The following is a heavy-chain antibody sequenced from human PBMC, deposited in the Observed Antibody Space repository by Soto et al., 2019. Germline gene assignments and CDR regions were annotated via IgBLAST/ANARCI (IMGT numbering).Heavy chain of an antibody. CDR1: GFTFSSYA. CDR2: ISYDGSNK. V-gene: IGHV3-30-3*01. Sequence: GGSLRLSCAASGFTFSSYAMHWVRQAPGKGLEWVAVISYDGSNKYYADSVKGRFTISRDNSKNTLYLQMNSLRAEDTAVYYCARDRGYCISTSCYTYYYYGMDVWGQGTTVTVSS. J-gene: IGHJ6*02. D-gene: IGHD2-2*02. CDR3: ARDRGYCISTSCYTYYYYGMDV.